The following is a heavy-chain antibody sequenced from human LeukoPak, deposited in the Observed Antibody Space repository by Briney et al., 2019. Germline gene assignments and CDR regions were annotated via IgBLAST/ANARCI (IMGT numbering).Heavy chain of an antibody. D-gene: IGHD3-10*01. Sequence: EGSLRLSCAASRFTLSSYGMSWVRPAPGKGLEWVSAISGSGGSTYYPDSVKGRFTLSRDNPKNTLYLQTKSLRAEEQAVYYWGKDAGYFYGSGSYFFDYGGQGTLVTVSS. CDR2: ISGSGGST. V-gene: IGHV3-23*01. J-gene: IGHJ4*02. CDR1: RFTLSSYG. CDR3: GKDAGYFYGSGSYFFDY.